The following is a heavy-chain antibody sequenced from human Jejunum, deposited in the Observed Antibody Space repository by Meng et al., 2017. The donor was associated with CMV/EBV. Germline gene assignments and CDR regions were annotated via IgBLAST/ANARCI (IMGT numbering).Heavy chain of an antibody. V-gene: IGHV3-48*03. CDR2: ISIKGRVT. CDR1: TFSLYE. J-gene: IGHJ6*02. D-gene: IGHD3-3*01. Sequence: TFSLYEMNWVRQAPGKGLEWISHISIKGRVTHYADSVKGRFTISRDNAKNSLYLQMNSLRAEDTAVYYCARDAVFGVVTYYYGMDVWGQGTTVTVSS. CDR3: ARDAVFGVVTYYYGMDV.